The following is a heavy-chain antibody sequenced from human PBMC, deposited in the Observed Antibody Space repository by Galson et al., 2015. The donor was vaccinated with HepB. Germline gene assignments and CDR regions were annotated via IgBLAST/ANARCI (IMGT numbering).Heavy chain of an antibody. CDR1: GFTFGDYA. D-gene: IGHD1-1*01. CDR2: IRSKAYGGTT. J-gene: IGHJ6*02. V-gene: IGHV3-49*04. Sequence: SLRLSCAASGFTFGDYAMSWVRQAPGKGLEWVGFIRSKAYGGTTEYAASVKGRFTISRDDSKSIAYLQMNSLKTEDTAVYYCTRDGSLENYYYYYGMDVWGQGPRSPSP. CDR3: TRDGSLENYYYYYGMDV.